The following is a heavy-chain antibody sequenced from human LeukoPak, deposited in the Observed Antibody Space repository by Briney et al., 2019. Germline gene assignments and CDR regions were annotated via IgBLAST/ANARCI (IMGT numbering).Heavy chain of an antibody. CDR2: INPSGGST. V-gene: IGHV1-46*01. CDR3: AREYCSTTRCYMADY. Sequence: ASVKVSCKASGYTFTSYYMHWVRQAPGQGLEWMGIINPSGGSTNYAQKLQGRVTMTTDTSTSTAYMELRSLRSDDTAVYYCAREYCSTTRCYMADYWGQGTLVTVSS. CDR1: GYTFTSYY. J-gene: IGHJ4*02. D-gene: IGHD2-2*01.